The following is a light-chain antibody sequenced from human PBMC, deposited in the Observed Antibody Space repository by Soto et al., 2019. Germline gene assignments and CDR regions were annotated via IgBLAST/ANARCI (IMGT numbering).Light chain of an antibody. CDR2: GAS. J-gene: IGKJ1*01. CDR3: QESFFTLGT. CDR1: QNINNY. Sequence: DIQITQSPSSLSASVGDRVTITCHASQNINNYLNWYQQKPGRAPKLLIFGASNLHIGVPSRFSGSGSGTEFTLTINNLQREDFATYYCQESFFTLGTFGRGTKVDIK. V-gene: IGKV1-39*01.